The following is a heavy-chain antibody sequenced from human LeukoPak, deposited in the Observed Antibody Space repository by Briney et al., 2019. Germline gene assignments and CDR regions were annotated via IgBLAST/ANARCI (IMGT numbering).Heavy chain of an antibody. Sequence: GGSLRLSCAASGFTFSSYAMSWVRQAPGKGLEWVSAISGSGGSTYYADSVKGRLTISRDNSKNTLYLQMNSLRAEDTAVYYCAKVGYCSGGSCRDGMDVWGQGTTVTVSS. V-gene: IGHV3-23*01. D-gene: IGHD2-15*01. CDR3: AKVGYCSGGSCRDGMDV. J-gene: IGHJ6*02. CDR2: ISGSGGST. CDR1: GFTFSSYA.